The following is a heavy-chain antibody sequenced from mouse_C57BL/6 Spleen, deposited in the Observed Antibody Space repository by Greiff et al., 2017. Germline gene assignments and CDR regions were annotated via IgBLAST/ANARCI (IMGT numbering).Heavy chain of an antibody. CDR2: IDPANGNT. J-gene: IGHJ2*01. Sequence: VQLKESVAELVRPGASVKLSCTASGFNIKNTYMHWVKQRPEQGLEWIGRIDPANGNTKYAPKFQGKATITADTSSNTAYLQLSSLTSEDTAIXYRARGGYWDAQDYFDYWGQGTTLTVSS. CDR1: GFNIKNTY. CDR3: ARGGYWDAQDYFDY. V-gene: IGHV14-3*01. D-gene: IGHD4-1*01.